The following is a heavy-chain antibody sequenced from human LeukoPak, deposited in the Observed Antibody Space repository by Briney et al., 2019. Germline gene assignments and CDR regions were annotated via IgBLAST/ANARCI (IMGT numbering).Heavy chain of an antibody. V-gene: IGHV3-64*01. D-gene: IGHD3-10*01. CDR3: ARDGNPSTLLWFGELFFDY. CDR1: GFTFSSYA. Sequence: GGSLRLSCAASGFTFSSYAIHWVRQAPGKGLEYVSAISSNGGSTYYANSVKGRFTISRDNSKNTLYLQMGSLRAEDMAVYYCARDGNPSTLLWFGELFFDYWGQRTLVTVSS. CDR2: ISSNGGST. J-gene: IGHJ4*02.